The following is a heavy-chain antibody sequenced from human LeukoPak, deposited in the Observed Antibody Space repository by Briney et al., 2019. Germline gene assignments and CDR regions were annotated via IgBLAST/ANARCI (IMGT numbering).Heavy chain of an antibody. CDR3: TRELGCSGGSCYPDY. CDR2: TNPKSGGT. V-gene: IGHV1-2*02. CDR1: GYTFSGYY. D-gene: IGHD2-15*01. Sequence: GASVKVSCKASGYTFSGYYIHWARQAPGQGLEWMGWTNPKSGGTNYAQKFQGRVTMTRDTSITTAYMELSRLRSDDTAVYYCTRELGCSGGSCYPDYWGQGTLVTVSS. J-gene: IGHJ4*02.